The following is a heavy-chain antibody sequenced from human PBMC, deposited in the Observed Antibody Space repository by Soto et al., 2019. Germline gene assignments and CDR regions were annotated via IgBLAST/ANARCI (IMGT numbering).Heavy chain of an antibody. D-gene: IGHD5-18*01. Sequence: EVQLVESGGGLVQPGGSLRLSCAASGFTFSDYWMTWVRQAPGEGLEWVANIKQDGSERNYVDSVKGRFTISRDNAKNSLDLQMNNLRAEDTAVYFCARVTRGQYSPKDYWGQGTLVTVSS. V-gene: IGHV3-7*01. CDR2: IKQDGSER. J-gene: IGHJ4*02. CDR3: ARVTRGQYSPKDY. CDR1: GFTFSDYW.